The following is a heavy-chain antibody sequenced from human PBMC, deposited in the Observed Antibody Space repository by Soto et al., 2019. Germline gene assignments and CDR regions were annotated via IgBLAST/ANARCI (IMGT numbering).Heavy chain of an antibody. Sequence: QLQLQESGSGLVKPSQTLSLTCTVSGGSINSGGYSWIWIRQPPGKGLEWIGYIYHTGNTFYNPSLQSRVTISVDQSKNQFSLSLGSVTAAYTAMYYCARVERTLSTPFAYGMDVWGQGTTVTVSS. CDR3: ARVERTLSTPFAYGMDV. CDR2: IYHTGNT. D-gene: IGHD2-2*01. CDR1: GGSINSGGYS. J-gene: IGHJ6*02. V-gene: IGHV4-30-2*01.